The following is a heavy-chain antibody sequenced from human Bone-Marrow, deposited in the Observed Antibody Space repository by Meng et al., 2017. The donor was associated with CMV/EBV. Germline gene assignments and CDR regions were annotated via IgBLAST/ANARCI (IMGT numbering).Heavy chain of an antibody. V-gene: IGHV4-34*01. CDR1: GGSFSGYY. J-gene: IGHJ4*02. D-gene: IGHD3-3*01. Sequence: SETLSLTCAVYGGSFSGYYWSWIRQPPGKGLEWIGEINHSGSTNYNPSLKSRVTISVDTSKNQFSLKLSSVTAADTAVYYCARMVRNVWSGYSFDYWGQGTLVTVSS. CDR3: ARMVRNVWSGYSFDY. CDR2: INHSGST.